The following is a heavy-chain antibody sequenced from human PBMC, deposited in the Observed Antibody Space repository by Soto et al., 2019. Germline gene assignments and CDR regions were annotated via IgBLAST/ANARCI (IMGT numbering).Heavy chain of an antibody. CDR2: IKQDESEK. CDR3: AGGSGWLVTD. D-gene: IGHD6-19*01. Sequence: EVQLVESGGGLVQPGGSLRLSCAASGFTFSSYWMNWVRQAPGKGLEWVANIKQDESEKYYVDSVKGRFTISRDNARNSLYLQMNSLRVEDTAVSFCAGGSGWLVTDWGQGTLVTVSA. J-gene: IGHJ4*02. V-gene: IGHV3-7*04. CDR1: GFTFSSYW.